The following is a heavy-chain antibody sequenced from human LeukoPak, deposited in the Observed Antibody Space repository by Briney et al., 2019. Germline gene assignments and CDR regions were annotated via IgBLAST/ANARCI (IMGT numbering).Heavy chain of an antibody. CDR1: GFTFGDYA. Sequence: GGSLRLSCTASGFTFGDYAMSWFRQAPGKGLEWVGYIRSKAYGGTTEYAASVKGRFTISRDDSKSIAYLQMNSLKTEDTAVYYCTRDITTMVRGPTPPTVHWFDPWGQGTLVTVSS. J-gene: IGHJ5*02. CDR3: TRDITTMVRGPTPPTVHWFDP. V-gene: IGHV3-49*03. D-gene: IGHD3-10*01. CDR2: IRSKAYGGTT.